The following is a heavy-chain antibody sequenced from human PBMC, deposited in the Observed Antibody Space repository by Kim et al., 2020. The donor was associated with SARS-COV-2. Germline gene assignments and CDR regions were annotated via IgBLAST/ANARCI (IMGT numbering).Heavy chain of an antibody. CDR1: GVSVSSGSYY. D-gene: IGHD2-15*01. CDR2: IYYNGAT. V-gene: IGHV4-61*01. Sequence: SETLSLTCSVSGVSVSSGSYYWTWIRQSPGRGLEWVGYIYYNGATKYNPSLKSRVTISADTSKNQFSLKLSSVTAADRAVYYCARLEVGLDYLGQGIRVT. CDR3: ARLEVGLDY. J-gene: IGHJ4*02.